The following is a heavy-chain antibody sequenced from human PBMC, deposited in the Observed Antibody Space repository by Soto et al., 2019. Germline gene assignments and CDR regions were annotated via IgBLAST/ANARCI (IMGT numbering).Heavy chain of an antibody. Sequence: SLRLSCAASGFSFSISPMHWVRQAPGKGPEWVALISYDGTNKFYADSVKGRFTISRDNSKSTLYLQVDSLRPEDAAVYYCARDPKTSGGQHWAFNYFDSWGQAPLVTFSS. J-gene: IGHJ4*02. V-gene: IGHV3-30-3*01. CDR1: GFSFSISP. CDR2: ISYDGTNK. CDR3: ARDPKTSGGQHWAFNYFDS. D-gene: IGHD7-27*01.